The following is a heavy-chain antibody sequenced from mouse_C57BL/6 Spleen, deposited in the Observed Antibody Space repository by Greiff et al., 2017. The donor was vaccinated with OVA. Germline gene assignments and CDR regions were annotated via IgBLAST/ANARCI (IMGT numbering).Heavy chain of an antibody. J-gene: IGHJ1*03. Sequence: EVMLVESGGGLVKPGGSLKLSCAASGFTFSDYGMHWVRQAPEKGLEWVAYISSGSSTIYYADTVKGRFTISRDNAKNTLFLQMTSLRSEDTAMYYCARRAVDWYFDVWGTGTTVTVSS. CDR2: ISSGSSTI. CDR1: GFTFSDYG. D-gene: IGHD1-1*01. V-gene: IGHV5-17*01. CDR3: ARRAVDWYFDV.